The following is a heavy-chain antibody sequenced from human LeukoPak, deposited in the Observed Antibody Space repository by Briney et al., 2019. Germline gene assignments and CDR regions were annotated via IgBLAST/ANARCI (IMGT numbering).Heavy chain of an antibody. CDR3: ATDYSSSHIPTMDY. CDR2: ISSSSSYI. CDR1: GFTFSSYS. Sequence: PGGSLRLSCAASGFTFSSYSMNWVRQAPGKGLEWVSSISSSSSYIYYADSVKGRFTISRDNAKNSLYLQMNSLRAEDTAVYYCATDYSSSHIPTMDYWGQGTLVTVSS. J-gene: IGHJ4*02. V-gene: IGHV3-21*01. D-gene: IGHD6-13*01.